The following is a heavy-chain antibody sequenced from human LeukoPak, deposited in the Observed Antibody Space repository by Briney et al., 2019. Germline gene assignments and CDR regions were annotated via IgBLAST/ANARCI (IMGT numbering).Heavy chain of an antibody. Sequence: SETLSLTCIVSGGSISSSIYYWAWVRQPPGKGLEWIGEINHSGSTNYNPSLKSRVTISVDTAKNQFSLKLSSVTAADTAVYYWAKHRWEEWQREKPNAFDIGAKGKMVPVS. J-gene: IGHJ3*02. CDR3: AKHRWEEWQREKPNAFDI. CDR2: INHSGST. V-gene: IGHV4-39*01. D-gene: IGHD3-16*01. CDR1: GGSISSSIYY.